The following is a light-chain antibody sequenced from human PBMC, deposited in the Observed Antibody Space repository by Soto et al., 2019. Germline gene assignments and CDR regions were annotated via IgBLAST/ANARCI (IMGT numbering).Light chain of an antibody. CDR3: QHYYDYPFT. V-gene: IGKV1-16*01. Sequence: DIPMTQSPSSLSASVGDSVTITCRASQGIGNYLAWFQQKPGKAPESLIYGASTLQSGVPSRFRGSGSGTDFTLTITGLQPEDVATYFCQHYYDYPFTFGPGTKVDLK. CDR2: GAS. CDR1: QGIGNY. J-gene: IGKJ3*01.